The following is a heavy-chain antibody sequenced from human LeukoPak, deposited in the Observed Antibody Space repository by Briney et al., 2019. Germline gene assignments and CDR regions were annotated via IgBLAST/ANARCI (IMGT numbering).Heavy chain of an antibody. Sequence: SETLSLTCTVSGGSISSSSYYWGWIRQPPGKGLEWIGSIYYSGSTYYNPSLKSRVTISVDTSKNQFSLKLSSVTAADTAVYYCARVPTTVTTVGWFDPWGQGTLVTVSS. CDR1: GGSISSSSYY. V-gene: IGHV4-39*07. D-gene: IGHD4-17*01. CDR2: IYYSGST. J-gene: IGHJ5*02. CDR3: ARVPTTVTTVGWFDP.